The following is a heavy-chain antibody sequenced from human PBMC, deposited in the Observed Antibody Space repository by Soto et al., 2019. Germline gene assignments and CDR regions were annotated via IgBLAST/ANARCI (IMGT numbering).Heavy chain of an antibody. V-gene: IGHV3-23*01. CDR2: ISASGYNT. CDR3: AMFGGSGWHDRSSNWFDT. Sequence: VQLLESGGGLVRPGGSLRLSCAVSGFTFGSYPMSWVRQAPGRGLEWVSVISASGYNTYYAESVEGRVTSSRDNVKNTLFLQINSLGGDGSAVYYCAMFGGSGWHDRSSNWFDTLGEGTLVTVS. D-gene: IGHD6-19*01. CDR1: GFTFGSYP. J-gene: IGHJ5*02.